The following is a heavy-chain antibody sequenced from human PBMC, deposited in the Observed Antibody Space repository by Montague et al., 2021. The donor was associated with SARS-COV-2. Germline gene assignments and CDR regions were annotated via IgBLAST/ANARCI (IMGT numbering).Heavy chain of an antibody. Sequence: SETLSLTCAVYGGSFSGYYSTWIRQPPGKGLEWIGEIKHSGSTNYNPSLKSRVTISVDTSKNQFSLKLSSVTAADTAVYYCARRGRGIAAAVNWFDPWGQGTLVTVSS. CDR1: GGSFSGYY. CDR3: ARRGRGIAAAVNWFDP. J-gene: IGHJ5*02. CDR2: IKHSGST. D-gene: IGHD6-13*01. V-gene: IGHV4-34*01.